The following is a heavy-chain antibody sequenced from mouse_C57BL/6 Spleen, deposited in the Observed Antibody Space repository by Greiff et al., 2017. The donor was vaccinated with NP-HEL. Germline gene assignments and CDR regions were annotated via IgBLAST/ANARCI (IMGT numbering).Heavy chain of an antibody. CDR2: IDPSDSYT. CDR1: GYTFTSYW. V-gene: IGHV1-50*01. Sequence: QVQLQQPGAELVKPGASVKLSCKASGYTFTSYWMPWVKQRPGQGLAWIGEIDPSDSYTNYNQKFKGKATLTVDPSSSTAYMQLSSLTSEDSAVYYCARRGYGSSPWYFDVWGTGTTVTVSS. CDR3: ARRGYGSSPWYFDV. D-gene: IGHD1-1*01. J-gene: IGHJ1*03.